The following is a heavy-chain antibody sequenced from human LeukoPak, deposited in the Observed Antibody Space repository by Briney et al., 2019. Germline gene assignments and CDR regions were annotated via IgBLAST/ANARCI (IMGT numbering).Heavy chain of an antibody. CDR1: GFTFSNYG. V-gene: IGHV3-23*01. CDR2: ITGSGGNT. Sequence: PGGTLRLSCAASGFTFSNYGMNWVRQAPGKGLEWVSGITGSGGNTYYADSVKGRFTISRDNSKNTMYLQMNSLRAEDTAVYYCARQQLVSPYFQHWGQGTLVTVSS. D-gene: IGHD6-13*01. CDR3: ARQQLVSPYFQH. J-gene: IGHJ1*01.